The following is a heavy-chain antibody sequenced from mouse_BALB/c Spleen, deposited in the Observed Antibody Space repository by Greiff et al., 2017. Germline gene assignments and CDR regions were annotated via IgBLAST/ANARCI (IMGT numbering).Heavy chain of an antibody. V-gene: IGHV14-1*02. CDR3: ARYSSGYVAWFAY. CDR2: IDPENGNT. J-gene: IGHJ3*01. D-gene: IGHD3-1*01. CDR1: GFNIKDYY. Sequence: EVQLQQSGAELVRPGALVKLSCKASGFNIKDYYMHWVKQRPEQGLEWIGWIDPENGNTIYDPKFQGKASITADTSSNTAYLQLSSLTSEDTAVYYCARYSSGYVAWFAYWGQGTLVTVSA.